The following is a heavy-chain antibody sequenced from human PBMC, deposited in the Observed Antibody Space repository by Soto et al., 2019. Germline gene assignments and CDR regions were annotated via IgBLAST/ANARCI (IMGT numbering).Heavy chain of an antibody. CDR2: IVVGSGNT. J-gene: IGHJ6*02. V-gene: IGHV1-58*01. CDR3: AADQYYYYGMDV. CDR1: GFTFTSSA. Sequence: SVKVSCKASGFTFTSSAVQWVRQARGQRLEWIGWIVVGSGNTNYAQKFQERVTITRDMSTSTAYMELSSLRSEDTAVYYCAADQYYYYGMDVCGQGTTVTVSS.